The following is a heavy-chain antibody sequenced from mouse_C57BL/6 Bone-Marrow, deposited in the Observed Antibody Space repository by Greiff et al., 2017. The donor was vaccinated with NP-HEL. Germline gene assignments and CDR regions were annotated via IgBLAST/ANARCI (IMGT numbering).Heavy chain of an antibody. CDR1: GYTFTSYW. CDR2: IYPGSGST. V-gene: IGHV1-55*01. CDR3: ARSSSGYPWFAY. J-gene: IGHJ3*01. Sequence: QVHVKQPGAELVKPGASVKMSCKASGYTFTSYWITWVKQRPGQGLEWIGDIYPGSGSTNYNEKFKSKATLTVDTSSSTAYMQLSSLTSEDSAVYYCARSSSGYPWFAYWGQGTLVTVSA. D-gene: IGHD3-2*02.